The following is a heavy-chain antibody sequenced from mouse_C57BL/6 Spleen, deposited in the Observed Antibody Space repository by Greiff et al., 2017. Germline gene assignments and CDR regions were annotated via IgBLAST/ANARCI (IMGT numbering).Heavy chain of an antibody. CDR3: ARKDDYAYYFDY. CDR1: GYAFSSYW. V-gene: IGHV1-80*01. Sequence: VKLVESGAELVKPGASVKISCKASGYAFSSYWMNWVKQRPGKGLEWIGQIYPGDGDTNYNGKFKGKATLTADKSSSTAYMQLSSLTSEDSAVYFCARKDDYAYYFDYWGQGTTLTVSS. D-gene: IGHD2-4*01. J-gene: IGHJ2*01. CDR2: IYPGDGDT.